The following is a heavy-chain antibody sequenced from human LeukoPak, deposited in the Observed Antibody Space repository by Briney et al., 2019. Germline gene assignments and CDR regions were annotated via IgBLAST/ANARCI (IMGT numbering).Heavy chain of an antibody. J-gene: IGHJ4*02. D-gene: IGHD3-3*01. CDR2: INPSGGRT. V-gene: IGHV1-46*01. CDR1: GYTFTSDY. CDR3: ARGSRFLDY. Sequence: ASVKVSCKASGYTFTSDYIHWVRRAPGQGLEWLGIINPSGGRTTYGQNFQGRVTMTRDTSTSTVYMELSSLRSEDTAVYYCARGSRFLDYWGQGTLVTVSS.